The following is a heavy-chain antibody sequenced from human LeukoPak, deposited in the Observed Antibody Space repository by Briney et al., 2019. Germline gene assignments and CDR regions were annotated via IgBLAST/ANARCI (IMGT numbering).Heavy chain of an antibody. CDR2: ISSSSTYI. J-gene: IGHJ4*02. Sequence: GGSLRLSCAASGFTVSSNYMNWVRQAPGKGLEWVSSISSSSTYIYYADSMKGRFTISRDNAKNSLYLQMNSLRAEDTAVYYCARDLSVGAKPDLGFDYWGQGSLVTVSS. V-gene: IGHV3-21*01. CDR1: GFTVSSNY. CDR3: ARDLSVGAKPDLGFDY. D-gene: IGHD1-26*01.